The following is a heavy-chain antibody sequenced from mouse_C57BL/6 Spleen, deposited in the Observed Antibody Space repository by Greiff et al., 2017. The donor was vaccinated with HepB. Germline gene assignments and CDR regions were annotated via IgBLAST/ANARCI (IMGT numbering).Heavy chain of an antibody. CDR2: ILPGSGST. J-gene: IGHJ4*01. CDR3: AKGGAAQATVAMDY. Sequence: QVQLQQSGAELMKPGASVKLSCKATGYTFTGYWIEWVKQRPGHGLEWIGEILPGSGSTNYNEKFKGKAKFTADTSSNTAYMQLSSRTTDDSAIYYCAKGGAAQATVAMDYWGQGTSVTVSS. V-gene: IGHV1-9*01. CDR1: GYTFTGYW. D-gene: IGHD3-2*02.